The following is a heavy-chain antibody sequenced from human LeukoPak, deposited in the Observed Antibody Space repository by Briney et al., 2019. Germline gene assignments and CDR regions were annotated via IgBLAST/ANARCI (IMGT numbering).Heavy chain of an antibody. D-gene: IGHD3-3*01. CDR1: GFTFSSYA. J-gene: IGHJ4*02. CDR3: AKDSSGSFDY. CDR2: ISGSGGST. V-gene: IGHV3-23*01. Sequence: GGSLRLSRAASGFTFSSYAMSWVRQAPGKGLEWVSAISGSGGSTYYADPVKGRFTISRDNSKNTLYLQMNSLRAEDTAVYYCAKDSSGSFDYWGQGTLVTVSS.